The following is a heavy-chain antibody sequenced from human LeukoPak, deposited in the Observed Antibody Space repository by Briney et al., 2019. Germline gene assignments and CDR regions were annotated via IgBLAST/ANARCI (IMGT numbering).Heavy chain of an antibody. Sequence: ASVKVSCKGSGYKFISYAMNWVRQAPGQGPEWMGWINADTGNPTYARGFTGQYVFSVDTSVTTAYLQINSLRTEDTAVYYCARGGYYGGSGTYGFFDYWGQGSLVTVSS. CDR1: GYKFISYA. CDR3: ARGGYYGGSGTYGFFDY. J-gene: IGHJ4*03. V-gene: IGHV7-4-1*02. CDR2: INADTGNP. D-gene: IGHD3-10*01.